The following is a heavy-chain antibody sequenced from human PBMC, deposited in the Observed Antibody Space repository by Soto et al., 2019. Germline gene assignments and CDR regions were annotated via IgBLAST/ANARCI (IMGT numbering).Heavy chain of an antibody. CDR1: GYTFTSYA. CDR3: ATNYQPLLYPLDY. V-gene: IGHV1-3*01. D-gene: IGHD2-2*02. J-gene: IGHJ4*02. CDR2: INAGNGNT. Sequence: ASVKVSCKASGYTFTSYAMHWVRQAPGQRLEWMGWINAGNGNTKYSQKFQGRVTITRDTSASTAYMELSSLRSEDTAVYYCATNYQPLLYPLDYWGQGTLVTVSS.